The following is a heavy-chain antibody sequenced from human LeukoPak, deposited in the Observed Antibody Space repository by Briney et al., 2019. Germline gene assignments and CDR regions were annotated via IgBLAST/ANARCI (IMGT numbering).Heavy chain of an antibody. J-gene: IGHJ3*02. CDR2: TYYSGST. CDR3: ARGIAVADDAFDI. Sequence: SETLSLTCTVSGGSISSYYWSWIRQPPGKGLEWIGYTYYSGSTNYSPSLKSRVTISVDTSKNQFSLKLSSVTAADTAVYYCARGIAVADDAFDIWGQGTMVTVSS. D-gene: IGHD6-19*01. V-gene: IGHV4-59*08. CDR1: GGSISSYY.